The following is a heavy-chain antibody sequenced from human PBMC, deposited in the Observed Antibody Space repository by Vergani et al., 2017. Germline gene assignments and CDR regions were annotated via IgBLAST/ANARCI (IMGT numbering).Heavy chain of an antibody. CDR2: TGYDGNNK. Sequence: QVQLVESGGGVVQPGRSLRLSCAASGFTFNQYGMHWVRQAPGKGLEWVAVTGYDGNNKQYADSVKGRFTISRDNSKSTMYLQMNSLRDEDTGVYYCARDWRLLYNRFDPWGQGTLVTVSS. CDR3: ARDWRLLYNRFDP. CDR1: GFTFNQYG. V-gene: IGHV3-33*01. J-gene: IGHJ5*02. D-gene: IGHD1-14*01.